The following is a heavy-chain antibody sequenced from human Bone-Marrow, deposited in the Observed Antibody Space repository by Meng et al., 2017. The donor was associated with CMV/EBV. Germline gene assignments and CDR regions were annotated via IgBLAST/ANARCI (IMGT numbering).Heavy chain of an antibody. J-gene: IGHJ4*02. Sequence: KISCKASGGTFSSYTISWVRQAPGQGLEWMGRIIPILGIANYAQKFQGRVTITADKSTSTAYMELSSLRSEDTAVYYCARSLAGDGYNRWGQGTLVTVSS. D-gene: IGHD5-24*01. CDR2: IIPILGIA. CDR3: ARSLAGDGYNR. V-gene: IGHV1-69*02. CDR1: GGTFSSYT.